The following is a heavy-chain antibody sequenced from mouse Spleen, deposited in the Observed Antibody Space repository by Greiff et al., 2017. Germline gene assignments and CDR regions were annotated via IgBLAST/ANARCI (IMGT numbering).Heavy chain of an antibody. J-gene: IGHJ2*01. Sequence: VQLQQPGAELVKPGASVKLSCKASGYTFTSYWMQWVKQRPGQGLEWIGEIDPSDSYTNYNQKFKGKATLTVDTSSSTAYMQLSSLTSEDSAVYYCARRAITTVVARDYWGQGTTLTVSS. CDR3: ARRAITTVVARDY. CDR2: IDPSDSYT. V-gene: IGHV1-50*01. D-gene: IGHD1-1*01. CDR1: GYTFTSYW.